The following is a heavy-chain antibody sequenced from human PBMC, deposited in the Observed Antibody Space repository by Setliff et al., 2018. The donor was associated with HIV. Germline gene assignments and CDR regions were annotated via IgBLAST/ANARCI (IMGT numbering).Heavy chain of an antibody. CDR2: ISYDGNNK. CDR1: GFTFRTFA. CDR3: ATIRAYYYDSSGQEYFQH. V-gene: IGHV3-30*07. D-gene: IGHD3-22*01. J-gene: IGHJ1*01. Sequence: PGGSLRLSCVASGFTFRTFAMHWVRQAPGEGLEWVTVISYDGNNKYYADSVKGRFTISRDNAKNTLYLQVNSLRAEDTAMYYCATIRAYYYDSSGQEYFQHWGHGPLVTVSS.